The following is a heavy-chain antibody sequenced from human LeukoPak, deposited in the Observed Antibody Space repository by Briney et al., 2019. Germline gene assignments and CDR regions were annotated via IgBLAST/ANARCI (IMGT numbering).Heavy chain of an antibody. V-gene: IGHV5-10-1*01. CDR1: GYSFTSYW. CDR3: ARRGRDGPISGFDS. Sequence: GESLKISCKGSGYSFTSYWISWVRQMPGKGLEWMGRIDPSDSYTNYSPSFQGHVTISADKSITTAYLQWSSLGASDTAMYYCARRGRDGPISGFDSWGQGTLVTVSS. J-gene: IGHJ4*02. D-gene: IGHD5-24*01. CDR2: IDPSDSYT.